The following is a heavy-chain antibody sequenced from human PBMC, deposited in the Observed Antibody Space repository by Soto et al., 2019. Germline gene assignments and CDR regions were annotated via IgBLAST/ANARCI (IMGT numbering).Heavy chain of an antibody. CDR1: GGTFSSYA. V-gene: IGHV1-69*01. Sequence: QVQLVQSGAEVKKPGSSVKVSCKASGGTFSSYAISWVRQAPGQGLEWMGGIIPIFGTAYYAQKFQGRVTINADESTSTAYMELSSLRSEDTAVYYCARLGGITGTTNWFDPWGQGTLVTVSS. D-gene: IGHD1-7*01. CDR3: ARLGGITGTTNWFDP. J-gene: IGHJ5*02. CDR2: IIPIFGTA.